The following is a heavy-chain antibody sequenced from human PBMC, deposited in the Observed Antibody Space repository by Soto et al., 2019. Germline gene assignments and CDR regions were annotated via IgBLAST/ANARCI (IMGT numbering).Heavy chain of an antibody. CDR1: GYTFDSHS. Sequence: GASVKVSCKASGYTFDSHSISWVRQAPGQGLEWMGRINADYGNTQYAQKFRGRVTMTTDTSTTTVYMELTNLRSDDTAVYYCARCIQGDYYYGMDVLGQGTTVTVS. D-gene: IGHD5-18*01. J-gene: IGHJ6*02. CDR2: INADYGNT. CDR3: ARCIQGDYYYGMDV. V-gene: IGHV1-18*01.